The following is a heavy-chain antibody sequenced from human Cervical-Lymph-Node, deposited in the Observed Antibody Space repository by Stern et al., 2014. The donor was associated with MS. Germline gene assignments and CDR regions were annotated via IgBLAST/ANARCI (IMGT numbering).Heavy chain of an antibody. Sequence: VQLVESGPGLVKPSQTLSLTCTVSGGSISSGNYYWSWIRQPAGEGLEWIGRIYSGGSTQYNPPLKSRVTLSADTSTNHFSLRLNSVTAADTAVYYCARGNYDVLTDNGGHGFDIWGQGTMVTVSS. CDR3: ARGNYDVLTDNGGHGFDI. V-gene: IGHV4-61*02. J-gene: IGHJ3*02. D-gene: IGHD3-9*01. CDR2: IYSGGST. CDR1: GGSISSGNYY.